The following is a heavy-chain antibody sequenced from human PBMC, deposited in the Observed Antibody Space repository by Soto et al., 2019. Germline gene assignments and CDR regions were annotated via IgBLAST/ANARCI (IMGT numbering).Heavy chain of an antibody. D-gene: IGHD2-8*02. V-gene: IGHV1-69*05. Sequence: QVQLVQSGAEVKKPGSSVKVSCKASGGTFRNYAISWVRQAPGQGLEWMGGNIPIFGTTNYAKKFEGRDAISTDEPTNTAYMGLSSLRSEDTAVYYCARGNRYTGDVVGRKRYGFDYWGQGTLVTVSS. CDR1: GGTFRNYA. CDR3: ARGNRYTGDVVGRKRYGFDY. J-gene: IGHJ4*02. CDR2: NIPIFGTT.